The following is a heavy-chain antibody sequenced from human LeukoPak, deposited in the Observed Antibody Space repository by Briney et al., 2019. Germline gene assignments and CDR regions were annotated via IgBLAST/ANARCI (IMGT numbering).Heavy chain of an antibody. CDR3: ARMGFPNWNDAPFDY. CDR1: GFTFRSYA. Sequence: GRSLRLSCAASGFTFRSYAMHWVRQAPGKGLEWVAVISYDGSNKYYADSVKGRFTISRDNSENTLYLQMNSLRAEDTAVYYCARMGFPNWNDAPFDYWGQGTLVTVSS. V-gene: IGHV3-30*04. J-gene: IGHJ4*02. CDR2: ISYDGSNK. D-gene: IGHD1-1*01.